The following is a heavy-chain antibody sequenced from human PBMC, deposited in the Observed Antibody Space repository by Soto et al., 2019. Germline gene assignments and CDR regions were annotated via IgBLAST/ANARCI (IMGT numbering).Heavy chain of an antibody. V-gene: IGHV1-69*01. D-gene: IGHD3-22*01. CDR1: GGTFSSYA. J-gene: IGHJ4*02. CDR3: AGSPQWSYALSQLVITTFAFY. CDR2: IIPVFGAT. Sequence: QVQLVQSGAEVKKPGSSVKVSCKASGGTFSSYAFSWVRQAPGQGLEWMGGIIPVFGATNYAQTFQGRVTITADASMSTAYMELSTLRSEDTAVYYCAGSPQWSYALSQLVITTFAFYWGPGTLVTVSP.